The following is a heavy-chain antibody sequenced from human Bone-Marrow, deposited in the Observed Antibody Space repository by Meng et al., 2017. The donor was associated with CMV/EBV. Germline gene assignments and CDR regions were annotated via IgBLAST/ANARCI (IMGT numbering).Heavy chain of an antibody. D-gene: IGHD4-11*01. CDR2: IYSGGST. V-gene: IGHV3-53*01. J-gene: IGHJ6*02. CDR3: ARETTALYYYYGMDV. Sequence: GESLKISCAASGFTFSSYSMNWVRQAPGKGLEWVSVIYSGGSTYYADSVKGRFTISRDNSKNTLYLQMNSLRAEDTAVYYCARETTALYYYYGMDVWGQGTTVTVSS. CDR1: GFTFSSYS.